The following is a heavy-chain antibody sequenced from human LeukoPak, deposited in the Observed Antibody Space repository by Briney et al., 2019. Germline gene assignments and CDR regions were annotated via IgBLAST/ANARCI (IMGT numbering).Heavy chain of an antibody. Sequence: PSETLSLTCTVSGGSISSSSYYWGWIRQPPGKGLEWIGSIYYSGSTYYNPSLKSRVTISVDTSKNQFSLKLSSVTAADTAVYYCARPDRGSSGPLDAFDIWGQGTMVTVSS. J-gene: IGHJ3*02. CDR3: ARPDRGSSGPLDAFDI. CDR2: IYYSGST. CDR1: GGSISSSSYY. D-gene: IGHD6-6*01. V-gene: IGHV4-39*01.